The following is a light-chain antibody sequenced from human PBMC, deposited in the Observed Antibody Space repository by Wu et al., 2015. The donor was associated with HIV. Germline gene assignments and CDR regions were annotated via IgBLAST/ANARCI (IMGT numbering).Light chain of an antibody. Sequence: AIQITQSPSSLSASTGDTVNITCQTSQHIRSALAWYRQKPGKVPELLIYATSTLHRGVPSRFSGSGSGTGFTLTISCLQSEDLATFYXQQYDTFPLTFGGGPRWTSN. J-gene: IGKJ4*01. CDR2: ATS. V-gene: IGKV1-8*01. CDR1: QHIRSA. CDR3: QQYDTFPLT.